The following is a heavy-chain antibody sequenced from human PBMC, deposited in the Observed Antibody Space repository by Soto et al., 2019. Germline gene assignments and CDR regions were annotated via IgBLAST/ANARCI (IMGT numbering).Heavy chain of an antibody. V-gene: IGHV3-30-3*01. CDR1: GFTFSSYA. D-gene: IGHD3-22*01. Sequence: QVPLVESGGGVVQPGRSLRLSCAASGFTFSSYAMHWVRQAPGKGLEWVAVISYDGSNKYYADSVKGRFTISRDNSKNTLYLQMNSLRAEDTAVYYCAGITTIYFDYWGQGTLVTVSS. J-gene: IGHJ4*02. CDR3: AGITTIYFDY. CDR2: ISYDGSNK.